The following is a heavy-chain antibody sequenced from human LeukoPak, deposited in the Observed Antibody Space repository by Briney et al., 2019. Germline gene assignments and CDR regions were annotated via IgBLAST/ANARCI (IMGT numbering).Heavy chain of an antibody. CDR3: AKAGPGFGFDY. CDR2: ISSSGSTI. V-gene: IGHV3-48*03. D-gene: IGHD3-10*01. J-gene: IGHJ4*02. Sequence: GGSLRLSCAASGFTFSNYAMSWVRQAPGKGLEWISDISSSGSTINYADSVKGRFTISRDNAKNPLNLQMNSLRAEDTALYYCAKAGPGFGFDYWGQGTLVTVSS. CDR1: GFTFSNYA.